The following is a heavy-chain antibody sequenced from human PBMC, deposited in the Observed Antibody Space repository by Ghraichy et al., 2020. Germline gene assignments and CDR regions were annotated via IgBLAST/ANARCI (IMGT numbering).Heavy chain of an antibody. CDR3: AASYYYGKPYFDS. Sequence: GGSLRLSCAASGFSFGSYSMSWVRQIPGKGLQFVAAISGSGGKTYYSNSVRGRFTISRDNPKNALHLQMNSLRDDDTAVYYCAASYYYGKPYFDSWGQGTPVTVSS. CDR2: ISGSGGKT. J-gene: IGHJ4*02. V-gene: IGHV3-23*01. D-gene: IGHD3-10*01. CDR1: GFSFGSYS.